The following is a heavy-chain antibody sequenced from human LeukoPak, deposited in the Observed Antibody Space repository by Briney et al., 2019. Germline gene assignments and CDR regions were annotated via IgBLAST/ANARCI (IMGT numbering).Heavy chain of an antibody. CDR1: GFTFSTDA. D-gene: IGHD6-13*01. CDR2: ISYDGGDE. J-gene: IGHJ4*02. V-gene: IGHV3-30*04. Sequence: PGGSLRLSCAASGFTFSTDAMHWVRQPPGKGLVWVAFISYDGGDERYADSVKGRFTISRDNSKNTLYLQMNSLRADDTAVYYCAREARSSSWYFDYWGQGTLVTVSS. CDR3: AREARSSSWYFDY.